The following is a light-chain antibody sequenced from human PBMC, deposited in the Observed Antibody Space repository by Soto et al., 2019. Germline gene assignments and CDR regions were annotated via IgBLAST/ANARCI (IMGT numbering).Light chain of an antibody. CDR2: DVS. J-gene: IGLJ2*01. CDR3: SSYTSSSTVV. V-gene: IGLV2-14*03. Sequence: QSALTQPASVSGSPRQSITISCTGTSSDVGGYNYVSWYQHHPGKAPKLMIYDVSNRPSGVSNRFSGSKSGNTASLTISGLQAEDEADYYCSSYTSSSTVVFGGGTKLTV. CDR1: SSDVGGYNY.